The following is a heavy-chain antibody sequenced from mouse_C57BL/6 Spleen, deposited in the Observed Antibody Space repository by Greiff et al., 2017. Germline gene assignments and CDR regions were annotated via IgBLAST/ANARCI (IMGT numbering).Heavy chain of an antibody. V-gene: IGHV1-22*01. CDR3: ARNYDYDDYAMDY. CDR1: GYTFTDYN. D-gene: IGHD2-4*01. J-gene: IGHJ4*01. CDR2: INPNNGGT. Sequence: EVKLQESGPELVKPGASVKMSCKASGYTFTDYNMHWVKQSHGKSLEWIGYINPNNGGTSYNQKFKGKATLTVNKSSSTAYMGLRSLTSEDSAVYYCARNYDYDDYAMDYWGQGTSVTVSS.